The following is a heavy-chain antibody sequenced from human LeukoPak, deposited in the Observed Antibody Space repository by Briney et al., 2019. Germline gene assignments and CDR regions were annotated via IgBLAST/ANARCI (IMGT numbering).Heavy chain of an antibody. CDR1: AFTVTDNY. Sequence: GGSLRLSCAVSAFTVTDNYMRSVRQAPGKGLQWVSVVYPDGRTYYADSVKGRFTISRDKSRNTLLLQLNSLRANNTAVYYCARTNPVYGDYDYWGQGTLVTVSS. CDR2: VYPDGRT. CDR3: ARTNPVYGDYDY. V-gene: IGHV3-53*01. D-gene: IGHD4-17*01. J-gene: IGHJ4*02.